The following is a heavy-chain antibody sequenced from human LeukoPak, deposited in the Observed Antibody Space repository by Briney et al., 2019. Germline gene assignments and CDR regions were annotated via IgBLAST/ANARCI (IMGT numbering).Heavy chain of an antibody. CDR3: ARDPGLLRFGELISYYYGMDV. J-gene: IGHJ6*02. CDR1: GFTFSSYG. V-gene: IGHV3-33*01. CDR2: IWYDGSNK. Sequence: GGSLRLSCAASGFTFSSYGMHWVRQAPGKGLEWVAVIWYDGSNKYYADSVKGRFTISRDNSKNTLYLQMNSLRAEDTAVYYCARDPGLLRFGELISYYYGMDVWGQGTTVTVSS. D-gene: IGHD3-10*01.